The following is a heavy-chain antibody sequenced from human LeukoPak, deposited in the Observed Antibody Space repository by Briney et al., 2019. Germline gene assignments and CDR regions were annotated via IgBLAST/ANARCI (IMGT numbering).Heavy chain of an antibody. CDR1: GGSISSSSYY. Sequence: PSETLSLTCTVSGGSISSSSYYWGWIRQPPGKGLEWIGSIYYSGSTYYNPSLKSRVTISVDTSKNQFSLKLSSVTAADTAVYYCARLTGYNSGWYYYFDYWGQGTLVTVSS. D-gene: IGHD6-19*01. CDR3: ARLTGYNSGWYYYFDY. CDR2: IYYSGST. V-gene: IGHV4-39*01. J-gene: IGHJ4*02.